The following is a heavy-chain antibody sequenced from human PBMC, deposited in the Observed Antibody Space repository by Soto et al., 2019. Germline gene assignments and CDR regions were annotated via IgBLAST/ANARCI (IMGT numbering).Heavy chain of an antibody. CDR2: ISPYNGHT. D-gene: IGHD5-12*01. CDR1: GYTFTNYG. CDR3: ARDHPLIVATMAIDL. V-gene: IGHV1-18*01. J-gene: IGHJ4*02. Sequence: QVQLAQSGGEVKKLGASLKVSCKASGYTFTNYGISWVRQAPGQGLEWMGWISPYNGHTNSAQKSQERIHMTTDTTTATAYRELRTLRSVAAAVYYCARDHPLIVATMAIDLWGQGTLVSVSS.